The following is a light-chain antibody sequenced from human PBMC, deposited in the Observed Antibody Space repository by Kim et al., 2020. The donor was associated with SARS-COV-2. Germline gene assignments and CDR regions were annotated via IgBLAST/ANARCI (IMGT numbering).Light chain of an antibody. CDR1: SMDVGHYNS. Sequence: GQSVTMSCTGTSMDVGHYNSVSWYQQHPGKAPKLMIYGVYKRPSGVPDRFSGSKSGNTASLTVSGLQAEDEADYYCSSYAGSDNYVFGTGTKVTVL. CDR2: GVY. J-gene: IGLJ1*01. V-gene: IGLV2-8*01. CDR3: SSYAGSDNYV.